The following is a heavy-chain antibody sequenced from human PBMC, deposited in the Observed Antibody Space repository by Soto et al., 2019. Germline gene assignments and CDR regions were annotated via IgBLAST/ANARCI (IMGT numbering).Heavy chain of an antibody. Sequence: PSETLSLTCTASGGSISSDNYYWSWIRQPPGKGLEWIGYIYYSGSTYYNPSLKSRLIISIDTSKNQFSLKLSSVTAADTAVYYCASTSYFDNSSSAYWGQGTLVTVSS. J-gene: IGHJ4*02. CDR1: GGSISSDNYY. V-gene: IGHV4-30-4*01. CDR3: ASTSYFDNSSSAY. D-gene: IGHD3-22*01. CDR2: IYYSGST.